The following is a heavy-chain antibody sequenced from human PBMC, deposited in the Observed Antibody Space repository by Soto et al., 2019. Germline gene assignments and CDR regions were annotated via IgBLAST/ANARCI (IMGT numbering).Heavy chain of an antibody. Sequence: QVQLVESGGGVVQPGRSLRLSCAASGFTFSTYGMHWVRQAPGKGLEWVAGIWYDGSNEHYADSVKGRFTISRDDSKNTLYLQMNSLRAEDTAVYYCARDAYLGSGSYAYWGQGTLVTVSS. J-gene: IGHJ4*02. CDR3: ARDAYLGSGSYAY. D-gene: IGHD3-10*01. V-gene: IGHV3-33*01. CDR2: IWYDGSNE. CDR1: GFTFSTYG.